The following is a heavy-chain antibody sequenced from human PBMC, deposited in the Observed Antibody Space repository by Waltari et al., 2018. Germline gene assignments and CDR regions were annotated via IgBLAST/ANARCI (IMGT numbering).Heavy chain of an antibody. D-gene: IGHD2-15*01. CDR2: INAGNGNT. V-gene: IGHV1-3*01. CDR1: GYTFTSYA. Sequence: QVQLVQSGAEVKKPGASVKVSCKASGYTFTSYAMHWVRQAPGQRLEWMGWINAGNGNTKYSQKFQGRVTITRDTSASTAYMELSSLRSEDTAVYYCARGQYCSGGSCYPPFDYWGQGTLVTVSS. CDR3: ARGQYCSGGSCYPPFDY. J-gene: IGHJ4*02.